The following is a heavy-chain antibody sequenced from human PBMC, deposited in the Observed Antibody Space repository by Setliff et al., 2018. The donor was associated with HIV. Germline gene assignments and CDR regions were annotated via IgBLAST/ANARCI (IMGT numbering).Heavy chain of an antibody. V-gene: IGHV1-3*03. CDR2: INTGQGNT. J-gene: IGHJ4*02. CDR3: ARDGGWGSGFDH. CDR1: GYTFTSYA. Sequence: ASVKVSCKASGYTFTSYAIHWVRQAPGQRLEWMGWINTGQGNTKYSQEFQGRVTITRDTSATTAYMELSSLRSEDMAVYYCARDGGWGSGFDHWGQGTQVTVSS. D-gene: IGHD2-15*01.